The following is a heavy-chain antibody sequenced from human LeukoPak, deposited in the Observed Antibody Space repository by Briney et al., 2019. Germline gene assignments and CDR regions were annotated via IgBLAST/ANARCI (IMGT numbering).Heavy chain of an antibody. D-gene: IGHD5-18*01. Sequence: GGSLRLSCAASGFTFSSYAMNWVRQAPGKGLEWVSAISGSGGSTYYADPVKGRFSIFRENSKKTLSMQMNSLRAEDTAVYYCAKDRDTAMASNPPDYWGQGTLVTVSS. V-gene: IGHV3-23*01. CDR3: AKDRDTAMASNPPDY. CDR1: GFTFSSYA. J-gene: IGHJ4*02. CDR2: ISGSGGST.